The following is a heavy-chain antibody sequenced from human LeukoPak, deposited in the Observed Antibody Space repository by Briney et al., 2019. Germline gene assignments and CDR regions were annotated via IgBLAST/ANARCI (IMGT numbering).Heavy chain of an antibody. CDR1: GFSFGDYT. Sequence: GGSLRLSCTASGFSFGDYTMSWVRQAPGEGLVWVSRINSDGSSTAYADSVKGRFTISRDNVKNTLYLQMNSLRVEDTAVYYCGRALGSPLDYWGQGTLVTVSS. CDR3: GRALGSPLDY. CDR2: INSDGSST. D-gene: IGHD1-26*01. J-gene: IGHJ4*02. V-gene: IGHV3-74*01.